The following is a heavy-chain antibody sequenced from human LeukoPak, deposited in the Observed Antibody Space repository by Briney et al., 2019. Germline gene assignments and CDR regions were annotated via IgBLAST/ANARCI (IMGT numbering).Heavy chain of an antibody. CDR2: INHSGST. V-gene: IGHV4-34*01. CDR1: GKSFSGYY. J-gene: IGHJ6*02. CDR3: ARGRVSVTGYYFAMDV. Sequence: SETLSLTCTVYGKSFSGYYWTCIRKSPGKGLEWIGEINHSGSTNYNPSLKSRVSISIDTSKNHLSLKLSSVTAADTAVYYCARGRVSVTGYYFAMDVWCQGTTVTVSS. D-gene: IGHD2-21*02.